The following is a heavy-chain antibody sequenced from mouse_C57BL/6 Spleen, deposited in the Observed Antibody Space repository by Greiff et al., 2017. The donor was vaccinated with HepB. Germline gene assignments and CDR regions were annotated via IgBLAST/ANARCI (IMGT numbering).Heavy chain of an antibody. Sequence: EVKLMESGGGLVKPGGSLKLSCAASGFTFSSYAMSWVRQTPEKRLEWVATISDGGSYTYYPDNVKGRFTISRDNAKNNLYLQMSHLKSEDTAMYYCARVPNLDYFDYWGQGTTLTVSS. CDR1: GFTFSSYA. CDR2: ISDGGSYT. CDR3: ARVPNLDYFDY. J-gene: IGHJ2*01. V-gene: IGHV5-4*03. D-gene: IGHD4-1*01.